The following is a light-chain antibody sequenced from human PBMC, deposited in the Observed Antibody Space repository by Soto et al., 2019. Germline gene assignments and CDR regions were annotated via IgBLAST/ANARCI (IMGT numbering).Light chain of an antibody. J-gene: IGKJ1*01. Sequence: DTMMTQPPDTLSVSLGVRATLSCRASHSLRSSLSWYQLKPGQAPSLLIYDASTRPTGIPARFCGSGSGTDFTPTISGLQSEDFAVYYCQQYNNWPQTFGQGTKVDIK. CDR2: DAS. CDR1: HSLRSS. V-gene: IGKV3-15*01. CDR3: QQYNNWPQT.